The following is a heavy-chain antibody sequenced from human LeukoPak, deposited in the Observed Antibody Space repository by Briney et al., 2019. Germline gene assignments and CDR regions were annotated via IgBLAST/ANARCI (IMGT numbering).Heavy chain of an antibody. CDR2: INHSGRT. Sequence: SETLSLTCAVYGGSFSGSYWSWIRQPPGKGLEWIGEINHSGRTNYNPSLKSRVTISVDTSKNQFSLKLTSVTAADTAVYYCANELMGVDHWGQGTLVTVSS. D-gene: IGHD3-16*01. J-gene: IGHJ4*02. CDR3: ANELMGVDH. CDR1: GGSFSGSY. V-gene: IGHV4-34*01.